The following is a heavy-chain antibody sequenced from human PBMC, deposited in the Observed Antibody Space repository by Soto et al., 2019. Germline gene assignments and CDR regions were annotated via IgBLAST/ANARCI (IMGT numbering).Heavy chain of an antibody. CDR1: GFTFSRYW. CDR3: ARVADGDGDNSRYRHLDY. J-gene: IGHJ4*02. Sequence: EVQLVESGGGLVQPGGSLRLSCAASGFTFSRYWMSWVRQAPGKGLEWVADIKKDASEKYYEDSVKGRFTISRDNAKNSLFLQVNSLTAVDTAVYYCARVADGDGDNSRYRHLDYWGQGTLVTVSS. CDR2: IKKDASEK. V-gene: IGHV3-7*04. D-gene: IGHD2-15*01.